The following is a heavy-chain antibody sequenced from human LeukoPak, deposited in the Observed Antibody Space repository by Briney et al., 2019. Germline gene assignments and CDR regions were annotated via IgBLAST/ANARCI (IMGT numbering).Heavy chain of an antibody. CDR3: ASSLNTVIIRPYYFDY. J-gene: IGHJ4*02. D-gene: IGHD4-11*01. CDR1: GFTFSDYY. Sequence: GGSLRLSCAASGFTFSDYYMGWIRQAPGQGLEWISYISANGITTYYADSVKGRFTISRDNARNSLSLYMNFLRAEDTAVYYSASSLNTVIIRPYYFDYWGQGTLVTVSS. V-gene: IGHV3-11*04. CDR2: ISANGITT.